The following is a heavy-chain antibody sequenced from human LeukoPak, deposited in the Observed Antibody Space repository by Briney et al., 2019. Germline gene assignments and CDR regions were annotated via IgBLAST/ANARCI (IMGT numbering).Heavy chain of an antibody. D-gene: IGHD3-22*01. CDR2: MNPNSGNT. CDR3: ARGRLESFSYYYDSSGYYSDAFDI. CDR1: GYTFTSYD. Sequence: ASVKVSCKASGYTFTSYDINWVRQATGQGLEWMGWMNPNSGNTGYAQKFQGRVTMTRKTSISTAYMELSSLRSEDTAVYYCARGRLESFSYYYDSSGYYSDAFDIWGQGTMVTVSS. J-gene: IGHJ3*02. V-gene: IGHV1-8*01.